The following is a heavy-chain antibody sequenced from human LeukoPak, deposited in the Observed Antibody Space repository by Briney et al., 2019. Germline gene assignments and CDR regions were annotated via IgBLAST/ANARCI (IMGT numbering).Heavy chain of an antibody. Sequence: GGSLRLSCAASGFTFSIYTMNWVRQAPGKGLEWVSSISDSGGSTYYADSVKGRFTISRDNSKNTLYLQMNSLRAEDTAVYYCGRYYVMDVWGQGTSVTVSS. V-gene: IGHV3-23*01. CDR3: GRYYVMDV. CDR1: GFTFSIYT. CDR2: ISDSGGST. J-gene: IGHJ6*02.